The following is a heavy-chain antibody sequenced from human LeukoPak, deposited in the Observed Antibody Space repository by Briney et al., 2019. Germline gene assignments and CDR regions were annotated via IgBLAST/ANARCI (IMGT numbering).Heavy chain of an antibody. Sequence: ASVKVSCKASGYTFTGYYIHWVRQAPGQGLEWMGWINPNSGGTNYAQKLQGRVTMTTDTSTSTAYMELRSLRSDDTAVYYCARSSGIAVAGTRAFDIWGQGTMVTVSS. CDR2: INPNSGGT. D-gene: IGHD6-19*01. CDR1: GYTFTGYY. CDR3: ARSSGIAVAGTRAFDI. J-gene: IGHJ3*02. V-gene: IGHV1-2*02.